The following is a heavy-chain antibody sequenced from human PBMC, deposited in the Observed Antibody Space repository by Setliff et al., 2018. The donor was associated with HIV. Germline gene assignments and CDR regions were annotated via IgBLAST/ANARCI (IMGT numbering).Heavy chain of an antibody. CDR1: TESLTRYD. J-gene: IGHJ6*02. D-gene: IGHD3-22*01. CDR2: IDDSGSI. CDR3: ARARYYDSSGYYFDYYYGMDV. V-gene: IGHV4-34*01. Sequence: SETLSLTCAVYTESLTRYDWAWIRQSPEKGLEWIGEIDDSGSIIYNPSLQSRVTISVDTSKNQFSLKLSSVTAADTAVYYCARARYYDSSGYYFDYYYGMDVWGQGTKVTVSS.